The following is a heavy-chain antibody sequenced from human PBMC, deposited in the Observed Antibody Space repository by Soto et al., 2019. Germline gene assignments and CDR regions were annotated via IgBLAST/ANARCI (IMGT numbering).Heavy chain of an antibody. V-gene: IGHV1-46*01. CDR3: ATSSGYYDGFDY. J-gene: IGHJ4*02. CDR2: INTSGGST. Sequence: ASVKVSCKAYGYTFTTYYIHWVRQAPGQGLEWMGIINTSGGSTSYAQKFQGRVTMTSDTSTSTIYMELSSLRSQDTAVYYCATSSGYYDGFDYWGQGTLVTVSS. D-gene: IGHD6-25*01. CDR1: GYTFTTYY.